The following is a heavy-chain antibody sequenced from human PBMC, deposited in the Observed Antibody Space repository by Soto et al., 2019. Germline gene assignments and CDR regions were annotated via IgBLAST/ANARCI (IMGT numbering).Heavy chain of an antibody. CDR2: ISISETT. J-gene: IGHJ3*02. CDR1: GFSFGTYT. Sequence: GGSLRLSCAASGFSFGTYTMSWVRQAAGKGLEWVAGISISETTYYADSVKGRFTISRYNSENTLHMQMNSLRAEDTAVYYCAKDRAGVSSGYQHDAFDIWGQGTMVTVSS. V-gene: IGHV3-23*01. CDR3: AKDRAGVSSGYQHDAFDI. D-gene: IGHD3-22*01.